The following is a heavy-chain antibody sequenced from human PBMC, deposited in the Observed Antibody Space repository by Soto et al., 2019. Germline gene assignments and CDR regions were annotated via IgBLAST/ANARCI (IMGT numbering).Heavy chain of an antibody. J-gene: IGHJ4*02. CDR3: ARLPKGSLVTA. V-gene: IGHV3-48*02. Sequence: GGSLRLSCVGSGFSFSDHSMNWVRRAPGKGLQWVSYISSSGDNIHYADSVKGRFTVSRDNAKNTLFLRMNSLRDDDTAMYYCARLPKGSLVTAWGQGTLVTVSS. CDR1: GFSFSDHS. D-gene: IGHD2-21*02. CDR2: ISSSGDNI.